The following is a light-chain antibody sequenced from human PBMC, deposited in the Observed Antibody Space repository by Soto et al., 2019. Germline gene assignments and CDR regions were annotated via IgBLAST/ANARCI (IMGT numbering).Light chain of an antibody. CDR2: KAS. CDR3: QQYSTYSRT. J-gene: IGKJ1*01. Sequence: DIQMTQSPSILSASVGARVTLTCRASQSIGSWLAWYQHTPGKAPKLLIYKASSLESGVPLRFSGSGSGTEFTLTISSLQRDDFATYYCQQYSTYSRTFGQGTKVDI. V-gene: IGKV1-5*03. CDR1: QSIGSW.